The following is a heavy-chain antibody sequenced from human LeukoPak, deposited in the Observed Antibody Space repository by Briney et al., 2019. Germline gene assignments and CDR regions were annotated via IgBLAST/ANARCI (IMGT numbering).Heavy chain of an antibody. Sequence: GGSLRLSCAASGFTFSRYWMNWVRQAPGKGLEWVANIKDDGSEKYYVDSVEGRFTISRDNAKNSLYLQMNSLRAEDTALYYCARATSWPLAGYDDWGQGTLVTVSS. D-gene: IGHD2-2*01. CDR2: IKDDGSEK. V-gene: IGHV3-7*03. CDR3: ARATSWPLAGYDD. CDR1: GFTFSRYW. J-gene: IGHJ4*02.